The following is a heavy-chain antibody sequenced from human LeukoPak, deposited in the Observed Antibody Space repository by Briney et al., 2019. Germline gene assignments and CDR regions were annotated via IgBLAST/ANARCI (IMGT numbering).Heavy chain of an antibody. CDR3: ATDIAVGGLDY. D-gene: IGHD6-19*01. V-gene: IGHV3-9*01. CDR1: GFTFDDYG. CDR2: ISWNSDTI. Sequence: GGSLRLSCAASGFTFDDYGMYWVRHAPGKGLEWVSGISWNSDTIAYADSVKGRFTISRDNAKNSVYLQMNSLRAEDTALYYCATDIAVGGLDYWGQGTLVTVSS. J-gene: IGHJ4*02.